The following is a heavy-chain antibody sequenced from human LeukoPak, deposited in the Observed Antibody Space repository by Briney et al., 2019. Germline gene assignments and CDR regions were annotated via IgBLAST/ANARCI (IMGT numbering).Heavy chain of an antibody. Sequence: PGGSLRLSCAASGFTFSSYWMHWVRQAPGKGLVWVSRINSDGSSTSYADSVKGRFTISRDNAKNTLYLQMNSLRAEDTAVYYCARDSRYIVVVPSTLPPNYYFDYWGQGTLVTVSS. D-gene: IGHD2-15*01. V-gene: IGHV3-74*01. J-gene: IGHJ4*02. CDR1: GFTFSSYW. CDR3: ARDSRYIVVVPSTLPPNYYFDY. CDR2: INSDGSST.